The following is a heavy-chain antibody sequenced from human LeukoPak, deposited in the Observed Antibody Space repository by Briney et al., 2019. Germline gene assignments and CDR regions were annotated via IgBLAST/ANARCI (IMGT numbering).Heavy chain of an antibody. CDR2: IGGSGIGHST. J-gene: IGHJ4*02. CDR1: GFTFSTHG. CDR3: ARDSGWLRYPD. D-gene: IGHD5-12*01. V-gene: IGHV3-23*01. Sequence: GGSLRLSCVGSGFTFSTHGMNWVRQAPGKGLEWVSGIGGSGIGHSTHYADSVKGRFTISRDNSKNMVYLQMDSLRAEDTALYYCARDSGWLRYPDWGQGALVTVSS.